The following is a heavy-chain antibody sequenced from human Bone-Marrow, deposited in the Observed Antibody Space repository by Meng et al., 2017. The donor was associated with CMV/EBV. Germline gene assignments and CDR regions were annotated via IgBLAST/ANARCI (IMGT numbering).Heavy chain of an antibody. CDR1: GFNFDDYG. CDR2: VNWNGGST. Sequence: GESLKISCAASGFNFDDYGMNWVRQAPGRGLEWVSGVNWNGGSTAYAGSVKGRFTISRDNAKNSLYLQMDSLRAEDTAMYYCARSETSGSYWKYWGQGTLVTVSS. CDR3: ARSETSGSYWKY. V-gene: IGHV3-20*04. J-gene: IGHJ4*02. D-gene: IGHD1-26*01.